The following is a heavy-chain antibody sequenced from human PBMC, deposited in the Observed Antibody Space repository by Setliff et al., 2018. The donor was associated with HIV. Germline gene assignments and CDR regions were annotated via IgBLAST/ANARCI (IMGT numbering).Heavy chain of an antibody. CDR1: GYSLTELS. CDR2: ISAYNGNT. Sequence: ASVKVSCKVSGYSLTELSMHWVRQAPGKGLEWMGWISAYNGNTNYAQKLQGRVTMTTDTSTSTAYMELRSLRSDDTAEYFCARVPYRSAWFSGGHDAFDVWGQGTMVTVSS. D-gene: IGHD6-19*01. V-gene: IGHV1-18*01. CDR3: ARVPYRSAWFSGGHDAFDV. J-gene: IGHJ3*01.